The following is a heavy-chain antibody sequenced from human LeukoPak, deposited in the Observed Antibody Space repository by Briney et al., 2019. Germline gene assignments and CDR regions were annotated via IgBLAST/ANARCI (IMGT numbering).Heavy chain of an antibody. CDR3: ARDRGPYSGYDSYYFDY. CDR1: GGSISSGGYY. Sequence: SETLSLTCTVSGGSISSGGYYWSWIRQHPGKGLEWIGYIYYSGGTYYNPSLKSRVTISVDTSKNQFSLKLSSVTAADTAVYYCARDRGPYSGYDSYYFDYWGQGTLVTVSS. D-gene: IGHD5-12*01. CDR2: IYYSGGT. V-gene: IGHV4-31*03. J-gene: IGHJ4*02.